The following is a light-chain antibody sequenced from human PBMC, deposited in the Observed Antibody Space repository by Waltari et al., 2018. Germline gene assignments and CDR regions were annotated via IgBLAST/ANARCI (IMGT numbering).Light chain of an antibody. Sequence: QFVLTQPPSVSGAPGQTVTISCTGTPSNFGAGYDVFWYQRLPGTAPKLIISLNTNRPSGVPDRFSCSKSGTSASLAISGRQTDDEGDYSRQSYDRKLRGWVFGGGTKLTV. J-gene: IGLJ3*02. V-gene: IGLV1-40*01. CDR3: QSYDRKLRGWV. CDR1: PSNFGAGYD. CDR2: LNT.